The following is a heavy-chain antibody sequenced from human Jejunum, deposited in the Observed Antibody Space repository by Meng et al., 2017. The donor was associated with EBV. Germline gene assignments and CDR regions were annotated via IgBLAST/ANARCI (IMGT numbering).Heavy chain of an antibody. CDR1: GFSVSTLD. V-gene: IGHV3-53*02. Sequence: EVQLVATGGGLIQIVGSRTRFCAASGFSVSTLDMSRVRQAPGKGLECVSIIYSGGSTYYADTVKGRFTISRDNSKNTLYLQMNGLRAEDTAVYYCAKGYTGYFSVDYWGQGTLVTVSS. CDR2: IYSGGST. D-gene: IGHD5-12*01. CDR3: AKGYTGYFSVDY. J-gene: IGHJ4*02.